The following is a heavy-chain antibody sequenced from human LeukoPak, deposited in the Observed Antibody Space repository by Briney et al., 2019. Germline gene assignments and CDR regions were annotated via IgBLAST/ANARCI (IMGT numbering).Heavy chain of an antibody. D-gene: IGHD6-6*01. CDR2: ISSSSSYI. Sequence: PGGSLRLSCAASGFTFSSCSMNWVRQAPGKGLEWVSSISSSSSYIYYADSVKGRFTISRDNAKNSLYLQMNSLRAEDTAVYYCARGAEGSSDYFDYWGQGTLVTVSS. J-gene: IGHJ4*02. V-gene: IGHV3-21*01. CDR1: GFTFSSCS. CDR3: ARGAEGSSDYFDY.